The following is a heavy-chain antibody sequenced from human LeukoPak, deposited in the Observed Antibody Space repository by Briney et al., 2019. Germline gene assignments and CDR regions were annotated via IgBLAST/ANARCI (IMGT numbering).Heavy chain of an antibody. CDR1: GDTVSRYG. D-gene: IGHD6-19*01. CDR3: SCRKEIAVTGASATYLDY. CDR2: IIPIFGTA. V-gene: IGHV1-69*01. Sequence: SVKVSCKASGDTVSRYGISWVRQAPGQGLEWMGGIIPIFGTANYAQKFQGRVTITAEESTNTAYMELNTLRSEDTAVYFCSCRKEIAVTGASATYLDYWGQGPLVTVSS. J-gene: IGHJ4*02.